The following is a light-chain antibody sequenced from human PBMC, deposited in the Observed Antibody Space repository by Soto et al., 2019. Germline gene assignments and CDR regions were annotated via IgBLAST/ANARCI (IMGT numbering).Light chain of an antibody. V-gene: IGKV3D-15*01. CDR3: QQYNNWHPLT. CDR2: GAS. CDR1: QSVSSN. J-gene: IGKJ4*01. Sequence: EIVMTQSPATLSVSAGERVTLSCRASQSVSSNLAWYQQKPGQAPRLLIYGASTRATGIPARFSGSGSGKDFTLTISSLKSEDFAVYYCQQYNNWHPLTFGGGTKVEIK.